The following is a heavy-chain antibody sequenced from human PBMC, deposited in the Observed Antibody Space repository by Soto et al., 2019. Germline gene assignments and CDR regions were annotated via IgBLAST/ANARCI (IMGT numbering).Heavy chain of an antibody. Sequence: GASVKVSCKASGGTFSSYAISWVRQAPGQGLEWMGGIIPIFGTANYAQKFQGRVTITADESTSTAYMELSSLRSEDTAVYYCARWNYYDSSGSLGAFDIWGQGTMVTVSS. V-gene: IGHV1-69*13. D-gene: IGHD3-22*01. CDR1: GGTFSSYA. CDR2: IIPIFGTA. J-gene: IGHJ3*02. CDR3: ARWNYYDSSGSLGAFDI.